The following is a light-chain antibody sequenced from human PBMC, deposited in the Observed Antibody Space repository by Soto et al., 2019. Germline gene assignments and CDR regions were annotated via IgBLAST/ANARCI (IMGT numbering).Light chain of an antibody. CDR1: QSVSSN. CDR3: QQYHSWPPRK. Sequence: EKLMTQAPTILSVVPGGIATCSCRASQSVSSNLAWYQQKPGQAPRLLIYGVYSRAPGIPARFSGSGSGTEFTLTISSLQSEDFAVYYCQQYHSWPPRKVGQGTKVDI. V-gene: IGKV3D-15*01. CDR2: GVY. J-gene: IGKJ1*01.